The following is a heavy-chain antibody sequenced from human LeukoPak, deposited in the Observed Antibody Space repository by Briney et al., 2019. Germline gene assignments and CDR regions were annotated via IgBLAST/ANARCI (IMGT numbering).Heavy chain of an antibody. Sequence: GGSLRLSCAASGFTFTSYSMNWVRQAPGKGPEWVSTISGGGGSTYYADSVKGRFTISRDNSKNTLYLQVNSLRAEDTAVYYCAKDGNSDAFDIWGQGTMVTVSS. J-gene: IGHJ3*02. CDR3: AKDGNSDAFDI. V-gene: IGHV3-23*01. CDR1: GFTFTSYS. D-gene: IGHD4-23*01. CDR2: ISGGGGST.